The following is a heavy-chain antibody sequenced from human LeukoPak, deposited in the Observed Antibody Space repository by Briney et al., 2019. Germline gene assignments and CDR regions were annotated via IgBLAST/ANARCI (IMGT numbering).Heavy chain of an antibody. CDR1: GYTLIELS. CDR2: FDPEDGET. Sequence: GASVKVSCKVSGYTLIELSMHWVRQAPGKGLEWMGGFDPEDGETIYAQKFQGRVTMTEDTSTNTAYMELSSLRSEDTAVYYCATGPRAKSGSCSCDYWGQGTLVTVSS. D-gene: IGHD1-26*01. CDR3: ATGPRAKSGSCSCDY. J-gene: IGHJ4*02. V-gene: IGHV1-24*01.